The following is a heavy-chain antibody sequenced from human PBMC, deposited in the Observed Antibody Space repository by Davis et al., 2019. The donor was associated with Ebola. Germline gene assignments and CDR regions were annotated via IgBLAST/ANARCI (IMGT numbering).Heavy chain of an antibody. D-gene: IGHD4-17*01. CDR1: GFRFGDYA. CDR2: ISWGSGSI. CDR3: AKSDYATITRGADY. J-gene: IGHJ4*02. V-gene: IGHV3-9*01. Sequence: SLKISCAAFGFRFGDYAMHWFRQAPGKGLDWVSSISWGSGSIGYADSVKGRFTVSRDNAKNSVYLQMNSLRPEDTALYYCAKSDYATITRGADYWGQGTLVTVSS.